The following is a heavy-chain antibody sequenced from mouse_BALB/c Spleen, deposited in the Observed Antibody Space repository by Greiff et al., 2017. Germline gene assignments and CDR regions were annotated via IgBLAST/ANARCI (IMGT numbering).Heavy chain of an antibody. D-gene: IGHD2-1*01. CDR3: ARSLGGNYVYFDV. CDR1: GFTFSSFG. Sequence: EVMLVESGGGLVQPGGSRKLSCAASGFTFSSFGMHWVRQAPEKGLEWVAYISSGSSTIYYADTVKGRFTISRDNPKNTLFLQMTSLRSEDTAMYYCARSLGGNYVYFDVWGAGTTVTVSS. J-gene: IGHJ1*01. V-gene: IGHV5-17*02. CDR2: ISSGSSTI.